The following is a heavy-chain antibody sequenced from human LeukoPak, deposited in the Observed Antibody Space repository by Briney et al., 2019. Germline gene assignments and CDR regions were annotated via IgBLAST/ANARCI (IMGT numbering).Heavy chain of an antibody. CDR3: ARSAAAGQIVATFGY. D-gene: IGHD5-12*01. CDR2: LSYDGSSK. V-gene: IGHV3-30*04. CDR1: GFTFSTFA. J-gene: IGHJ4*02. Sequence: GGPLRLSCAASGFTFSTFAMHWVRQAPGKGLEWVAILSYDGSSKYYADSVKGRFTISRDNSKKTLYLQMNSLRTEDTAVYYCARSAAAGQIVATFGYWGQGTLVTVSS.